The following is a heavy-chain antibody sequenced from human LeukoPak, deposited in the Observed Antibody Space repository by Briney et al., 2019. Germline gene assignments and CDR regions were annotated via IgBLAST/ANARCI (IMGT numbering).Heavy chain of an antibody. CDR2: IYYSGST. D-gene: IGHD2-15*01. J-gene: IGHJ3*02. Sequence: SQTLSLTCTVSGGSISSGGYYWSWIRQHPGKGLEWIGYIYYSGSTYYNPSLKSRVTISVDTSKNQFSLKLSSVTAADTAVYYCARGHRRGPSPDDAFDIWGQGTTVTVSS. CDR3: ARGHRRGPSPDDAFDI. CDR1: GGSISSGGYY. V-gene: IGHV4-31*03.